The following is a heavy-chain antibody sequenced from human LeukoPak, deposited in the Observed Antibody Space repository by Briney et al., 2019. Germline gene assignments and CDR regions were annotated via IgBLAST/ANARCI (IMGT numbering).Heavy chain of an antibody. D-gene: IGHD6-13*01. V-gene: IGHV4-59*01. CDR2: IYHSGNT. Sequence: SETLSLTCSVPIDSITNYYWSWIRQPPGKGLEWIGFIYHSGNTNKNPSLTTRVTMSVDTSKTQITLRLSSVTAADTAVYYCAREEGIAAAGALEYWGQGILVTVSS. CDR3: AREEGIAAAGALEY. CDR1: IDSITNYY. J-gene: IGHJ4*02.